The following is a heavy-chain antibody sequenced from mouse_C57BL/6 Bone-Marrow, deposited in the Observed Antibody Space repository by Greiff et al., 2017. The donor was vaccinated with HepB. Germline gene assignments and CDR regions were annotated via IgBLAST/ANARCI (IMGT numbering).Heavy chain of an antibody. J-gene: IGHJ3*01. Sequence: QVQLQQPGAELVRPGSSVKLSCKASGYTFTSYWMHWVKQRPIQGLEWIGNIDPSDSETHYNQKFKDKATLTVDKSSSTAYMQLSSLTSEDYAVYYCARGGGWLLRFAYWGQGTLVTVSA. V-gene: IGHV1-52*01. D-gene: IGHD2-3*01. CDR3: ARGGGWLLRFAY. CDR2: IDPSDSET. CDR1: GYTFTSYW.